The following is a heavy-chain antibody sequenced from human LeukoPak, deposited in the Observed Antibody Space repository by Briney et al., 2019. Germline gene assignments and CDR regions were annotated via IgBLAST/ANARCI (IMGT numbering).Heavy chain of an antibody. CDR1: GFTFSSYG. D-gene: IGHD2-2*01. Sequence: PGGSLRLSCAASGFTFSSYGMHWVRQAPGKGLEWVAVIWYDGSNKYYADSEKGRFTISRDNSKNTLYLQMNSLRVEDTAVYYCARDTKGSPFDYWGQGTLVTVSS. CDR2: IWYDGSNK. J-gene: IGHJ4*02. V-gene: IGHV3-33*01. CDR3: ARDTKGSPFDY.